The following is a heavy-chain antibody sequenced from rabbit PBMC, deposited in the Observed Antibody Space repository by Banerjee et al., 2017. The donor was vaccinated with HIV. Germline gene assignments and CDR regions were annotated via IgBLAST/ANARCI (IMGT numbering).Heavy chain of an antibody. CDR2: IDAGDSGGI. V-gene: IGHV1S45*01. CDR1: GFDFSSYY. J-gene: IGHJ6*01. CDR3: ARRGSDWADDL. D-gene: IGHD4-1*01. Sequence: QEQLEESGGDLVKPEGSLTLTCKASGFDFSSYYMCWVRQAPGKGLEWIACIDAGDSGGIEYASWAKGRFTISKTSSTTVTLEMTSLTAADTATYFCARRGSDWADDLWGPGTLVTVS.